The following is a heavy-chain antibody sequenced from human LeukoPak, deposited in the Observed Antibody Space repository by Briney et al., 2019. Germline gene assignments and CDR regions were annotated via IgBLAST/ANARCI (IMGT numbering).Heavy chain of an antibody. CDR3: VKDGREGYYDASYFDY. J-gene: IGHJ4*02. CDR2: ISGSGSST. D-gene: IGHD3-22*01. CDR1: GFTFNSYA. Sequence: GGSLRLSCTASGFTFNSYAMNWVRRAPGKGVEGVSSISGSGSSTYYEDSVKGRFTISRGNSKNTVYLQMNSLRAEDTAVYYCVKDGREGYYDASYFDYWGQGTLVTVSS. V-gene: IGHV3-23*01.